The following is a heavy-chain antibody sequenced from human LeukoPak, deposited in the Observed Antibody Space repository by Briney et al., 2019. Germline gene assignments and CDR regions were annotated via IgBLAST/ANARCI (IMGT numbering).Heavy chain of an antibody. CDR3: AREASVVTAIDY. J-gene: IGHJ4*02. V-gene: IGHV3-30-3*01. CDR2: ISYDGSNK. CDR1: GFTFSSYA. Sequence: QPGGSLRLSCAASGFTFSSYAMHWVRQAPGRGLEWVAVISYDGSNKYYADSVKGRFTISRDNSKNTLYLQMNSLRAEDTAVYYCAREASVVTAIDYWGQGTLVTVSS. D-gene: IGHD2-21*02.